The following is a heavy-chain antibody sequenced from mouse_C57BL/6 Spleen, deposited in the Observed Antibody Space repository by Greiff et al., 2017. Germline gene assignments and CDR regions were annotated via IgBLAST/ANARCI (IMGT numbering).Heavy chain of an antibody. CDR1: GFSLTSYG. V-gene: IGHV2-6*03. D-gene: IGHD1-1*01. CDR2: IWSDGST. CDR3: ARSITTVVEGDYAMDY. Sequence: VMLVESGPGLVAPSQSLSITCTVSGFSLTSYGVHWVRQPPGTGLEWLVVIWSDGSTTYNSALKSRLSISKDNSKSQVFLKMNSLQTDDTAMYYCARSITTVVEGDYAMDYWGQGTSVTVSS. J-gene: IGHJ4*01.